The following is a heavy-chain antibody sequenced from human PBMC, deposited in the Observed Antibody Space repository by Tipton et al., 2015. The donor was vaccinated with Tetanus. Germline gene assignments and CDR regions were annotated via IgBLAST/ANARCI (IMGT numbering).Heavy chain of an antibody. J-gene: IGHJ6*02. V-gene: IGHV6-1*01. CDR2: TYYASKWVN. CDR3: VRGQVSAMDV. Sequence: GLVKPSQTLSLTCAISGDSVSRNNIAWSWIRQSPSRGLEWLGRTYYASKWVNNYAASVKSRLNINPDTSKNQFSLHLSSVTPEDSAVYYCVRGQVSAMDVWGQGTPVIVSS. CDR1: GDSVSRNNIA.